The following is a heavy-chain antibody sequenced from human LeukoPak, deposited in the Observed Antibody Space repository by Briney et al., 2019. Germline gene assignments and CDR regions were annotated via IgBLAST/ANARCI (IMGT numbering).Heavy chain of an antibody. CDR2: ISSSGSTI. CDR1: GFTFNDYY. D-gene: IGHD3-10*01. J-gene: IGHJ4*02. Sequence: GGSLRLSCAVSGFTFNDYYMNWIRQAPGKGLEWVSYISSSGSTIYYADSVKGRFTISRDNAKNSLYLQMNSLRAEDTAVYYCAMVLLWSGESTFDSWGQGTLVTVSS. CDR3: AMVLLWSGESTFDS. V-gene: IGHV3-11*01.